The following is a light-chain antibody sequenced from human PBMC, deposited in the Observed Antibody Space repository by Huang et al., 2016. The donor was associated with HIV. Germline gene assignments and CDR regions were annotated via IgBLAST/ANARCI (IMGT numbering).Light chain of an antibody. V-gene: IGKV3-15*01. CDR1: QNVRNN. J-gene: IGKJ4*01. CDR3: QQFNNWPPA. Sequence: ETLMTQFPATLSVSPGERATLSCRASQNVRNNVAWYQQKPGQAPRLLFYEASSRATGVPGRFSASGSGIDFTLTISSLQSEDFAVYYCQQFNNWPPAFGGGTTVGIK. CDR2: EAS.